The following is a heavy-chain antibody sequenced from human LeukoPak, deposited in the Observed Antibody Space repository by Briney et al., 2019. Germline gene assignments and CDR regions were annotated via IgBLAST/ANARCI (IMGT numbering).Heavy chain of an antibody. J-gene: IGHJ6*03. D-gene: IGHD1-26*01. Sequence: GGSLRLSCAASGFTFSSYAMHWVRQAPGKGLEWVAVISYDGSNKYYADSVKGRFTISRDDSKNTLYLQMNSLRAEDTAVYYCARDVGAGRGYYYYMDVWGKGTTVTVSS. CDR3: ARDVGAGRGYYYYMDV. CDR1: GFTFSSYA. CDR2: ISYDGSNK. V-gene: IGHV3-30*04.